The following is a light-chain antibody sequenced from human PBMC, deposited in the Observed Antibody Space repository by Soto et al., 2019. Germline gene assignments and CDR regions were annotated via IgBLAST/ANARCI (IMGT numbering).Light chain of an antibody. CDR2: DAS. CDR1: QNVATN. Sequence: DSQAPRSVSGGEWCALSCRASQNVATNLAWYQQKPGQAPRLLILDASTRATGIPARFSGSGSGTEFTLTISSLQSEDFAFYYCQQYNNGCSLTFGQGTRLEI. CDR3: QQYNNGCSLT. J-gene: IGKJ5*01. V-gene: IGKV3-15*01.